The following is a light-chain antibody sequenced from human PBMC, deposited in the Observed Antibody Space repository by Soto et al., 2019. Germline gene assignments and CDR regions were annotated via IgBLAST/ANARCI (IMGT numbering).Light chain of an antibody. CDR3: LLSYSCAPRV. V-gene: IGLV7-46*01. CDR2: DTS. CDR1: TGAVTSGHY. J-gene: IGLJ1*01. Sequence: QAVVTQEPSLTVSPGGTVTLTCGSSTGAVTSGHYPYWFQQKPSQAPRTLIYDTSNKHSWTPARFSGSLLGGKAALTLSSAQPEDEAEYYCLLSYSCAPRVFGTGTKVTV.